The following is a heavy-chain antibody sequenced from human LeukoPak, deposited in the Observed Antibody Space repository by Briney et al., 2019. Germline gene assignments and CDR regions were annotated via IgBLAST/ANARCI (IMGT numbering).Heavy chain of an antibody. Sequence: SETLSLACAVYGGSFSGYYWSWIRQPPGKGLEWIGEINHCGSTNYNPSLKSRVTISVDTSKNQFSLKLSSVTAADTAVYYCARGELPDYWGQGTLVTVSS. CDR3: ARGELPDY. CDR2: INHCGST. CDR1: GGSFSGYY. V-gene: IGHV4-34*01. D-gene: IGHD1-26*01. J-gene: IGHJ4*02.